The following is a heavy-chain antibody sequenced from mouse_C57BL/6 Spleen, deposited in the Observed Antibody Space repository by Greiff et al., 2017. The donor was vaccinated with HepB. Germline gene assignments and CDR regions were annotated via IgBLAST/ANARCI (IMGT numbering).Heavy chain of an antibody. V-gene: IGHV1-39*01. Sequence: EVKLMESGPELVKPGASVKISCKASGYSFTDYNMNWVKQSNGKSLEWIGVINPNYGTTSYNQKFKGKATLTVVQSSSTAYMQLNSLTSEDSAVYYCARGQDSSGQYYFDYWGQGTTLTVSS. CDR3: ARGQDSSGQYYFDY. CDR1: GYSFTDYN. J-gene: IGHJ2*01. D-gene: IGHD3-2*02. CDR2: INPNYGTT.